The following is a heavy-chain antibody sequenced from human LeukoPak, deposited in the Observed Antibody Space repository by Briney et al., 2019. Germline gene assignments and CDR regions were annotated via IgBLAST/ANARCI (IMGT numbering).Heavy chain of an antibody. V-gene: IGHV4-39*01. CDR1: GGSISSSSYY. CDR2: IYYSGST. CDR3: ASIRRFMEWLLCFAY. J-gene: IGHJ4*02. D-gene: IGHD3-3*01. Sequence: SETLSLTCTVSGGSISSSSYYCGWIRQPPGKGLEWIGSIYYSGSTYYNPSLKSRVTISVDTSKNQFSLKLSSVTAADTAVYYCASIRRFMEWLLCFAYWGQGTLVTVSS.